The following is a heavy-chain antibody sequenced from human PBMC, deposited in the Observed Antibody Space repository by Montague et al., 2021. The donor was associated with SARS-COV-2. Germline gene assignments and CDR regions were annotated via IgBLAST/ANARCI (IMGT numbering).Heavy chain of an antibody. Sequence: SLRLSCAASGFTFPDYAMHWVRPAPGKGLEWVSGINWNGNSRGYADSVKGRFTISRDNAANSLFLQMSSLRPEDTALYYCAAATYGSIAYWGQGNLVTVSS. D-gene: IGHD3-10*01. CDR1: GFTFPDYA. J-gene: IGHJ4*02. CDR2: INWNGNSR. V-gene: IGHV3-9*01. CDR3: AAATYGSIAY.